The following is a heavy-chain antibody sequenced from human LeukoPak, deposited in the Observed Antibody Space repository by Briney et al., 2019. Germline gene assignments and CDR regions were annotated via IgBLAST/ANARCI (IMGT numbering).Heavy chain of an antibody. Sequence: GGSLRLSCVASGFSFSTYGLHWVRQAPGKGLEWVASINHNGNVNYYVDSVKGRFTISRDNAKNSLYLQMSNLRAEDTAVYFCARGGGLDVWGQGATVTVSS. V-gene: IGHV3-7*03. D-gene: IGHD3-16*01. CDR1: GFSFSTYG. CDR2: INHNGNVN. J-gene: IGHJ6*02. CDR3: ARGGGLDV.